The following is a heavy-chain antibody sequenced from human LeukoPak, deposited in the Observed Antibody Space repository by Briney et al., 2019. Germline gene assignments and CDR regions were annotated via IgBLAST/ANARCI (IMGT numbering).Heavy chain of an antibody. CDR2: ISGSGGST. CDR3: AKVPGSKRITMFGVIIAGYMDV. CDR1: GFTFSSYA. V-gene: IGHV3-23*01. Sequence: GGSLRLSCAASGFTFSSYAMSWVRQAPGKGLEWVSAISGSGGSTYYADSVKGRFTISRDNSKNTLYLQMNSLRAEDTAVYYCAKVPGSKRITMFGVIIAGYMDVWGKGTTVTVSS. J-gene: IGHJ6*03. D-gene: IGHD3-3*01.